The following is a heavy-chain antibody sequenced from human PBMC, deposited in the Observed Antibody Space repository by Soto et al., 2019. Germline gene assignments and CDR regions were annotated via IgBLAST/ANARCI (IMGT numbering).Heavy chain of an antibody. CDR2: IIPIFGTA. V-gene: IGHV1-69*06. CDR3: ARDCSRTSGLDNYYYGMDV. J-gene: IGHJ6*02. Sequence: QVQLVQSGAEVKKPGSSVKVSCKASGGTFSSYAISWVRQAPGQGLEWMGGIIPIFGTANYAQKFQGRVTITADKSTSPAYLEVRRLGAEQTAVYYCARDCSRTSGLDNYYYGMDVWGQGTTVTVSS. D-gene: IGHD2-2*01. CDR1: GGTFSSYA.